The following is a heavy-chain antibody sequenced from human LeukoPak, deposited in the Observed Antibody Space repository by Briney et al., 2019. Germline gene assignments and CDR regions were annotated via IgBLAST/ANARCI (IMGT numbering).Heavy chain of an antibody. J-gene: IGHJ6*03. D-gene: IGHD6-13*01. CDR2: IQREGSEE. CDR3: ARGGYRYMDV. Sequence: GGSLRLSCVASGFTFSSYWMSWARQAPGRGLEWVASIQREGSEEHYVDSVKGRFTISRDNAKNSLYLQMNSLRAEDTAVYYCARGGYRYMDVWGKGTTVTVSS. CDR1: GFTFSSYW. V-gene: IGHV3-7*04.